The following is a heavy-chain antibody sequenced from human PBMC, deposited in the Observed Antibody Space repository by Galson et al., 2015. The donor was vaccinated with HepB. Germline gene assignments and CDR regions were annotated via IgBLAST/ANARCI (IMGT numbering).Heavy chain of an antibody. J-gene: IGHJ5*02. CDR1: GFTVSTSY. D-gene: IGHD3-10*01. Sequence: SLRLSCAASGFTVSTSYMSWVRQAPGKGLEWVSIIYAGGSTYYADSVKGRFTISRDISKNTVFLQMSSLRAEDTAVFYCARTQTYAFGAPWGQGTLVTVSS. CDR2: IYAGGST. CDR3: ARTQTYAFGAP. V-gene: IGHV3-53*01.